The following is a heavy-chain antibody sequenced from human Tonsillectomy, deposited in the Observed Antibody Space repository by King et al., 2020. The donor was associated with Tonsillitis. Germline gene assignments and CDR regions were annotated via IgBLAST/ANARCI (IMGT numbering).Heavy chain of an antibody. J-gene: IGHJ6*04. Sequence: VQLVEFGGGLVQPGGSLRLSCAASGFTFSSYDMHWVRQTTGKGLEWVSGIGTAGDTYYPGSVKGRFTISRENAKNSLYLQMNSLRAGDTAVYYCARAHRSGYHTWGMDVWGKGTTVTVSS. D-gene: IGHD3-22*01. V-gene: IGHV3-13*01. CDR1: GFTFSSYD. CDR2: IGTAGDT. CDR3: ARAHRSGYHTWGMDV.